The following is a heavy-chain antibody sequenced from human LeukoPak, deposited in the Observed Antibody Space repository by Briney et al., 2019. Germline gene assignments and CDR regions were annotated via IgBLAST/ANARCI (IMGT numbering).Heavy chain of an antibody. CDR2: IYYSGST. CDR3: ARGENIDAFDI. CDR1: GGSISSSSYY. V-gene: IGHV4-39*07. J-gene: IGHJ3*02. Sequence: SETLSLTCTVSGGSISSSSYYWGWIRQPPGEGLEWIGSIYYSGSTYYNPSLKSRVTISVDTSKNQFSLKLSSVTAADTAVYYCARGENIDAFDIWGQGTMVTVSS. D-gene: IGHD2/OR15-2a*01.